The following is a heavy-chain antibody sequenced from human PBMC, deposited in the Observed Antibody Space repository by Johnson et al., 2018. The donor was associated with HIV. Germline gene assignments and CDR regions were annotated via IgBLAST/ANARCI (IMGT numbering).Heavy chain of an antibody. CDR1: GFTFDDYA. D-gene: IGHD1-26*01. CDR3: ARGGGSYYSGAFDI. CDR2: ISWNSGII. V-gene: IGHV3-9*01. Sequence: VQLVESGGGLVQPGRSLRLSCAASGFTFDDYAMHWVRQAPGKGLEWVSGISWNSGIIGYADSVKGRFTITRDNAKNSLYLQMNSLRAEDTALYYCARGGGSYYSGAFDIWGQGTMVTVSS. J-gene: IGHJ3*02.